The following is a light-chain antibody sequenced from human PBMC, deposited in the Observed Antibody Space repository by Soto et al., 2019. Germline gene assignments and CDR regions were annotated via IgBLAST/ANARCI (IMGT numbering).Light chain of an antibody. CDR1: QSFRGL. CDR2: DAY. J-gene: IGKJ5*01. Sequence: EVVLTQSPVTLSLSPGERATLSCRASQSFRGLLAWYQQKPGQAPRLLIYDAYNRATGIPPRFSGSGSGTDFTLTISSLEPEDSAVYYWHQRHMWPITFGQGTRLEIK. V-gene: IGKV3-11*01. CDR3: HQRHMWPIT.